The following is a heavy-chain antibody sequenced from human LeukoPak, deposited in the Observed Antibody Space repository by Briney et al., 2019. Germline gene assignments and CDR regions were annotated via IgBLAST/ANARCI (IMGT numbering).Heavy chain of an antibody. D-gene: IGHD6-13*01. Sequence: GGSLRLSCAASGFTFDDYTMHWVRQAPGKGLEWVSLISWDGGSTYYADSVKGRFTISRDNSKNSLYLQMNSLRTEDTALYYCAKGIAAADFFDYWGQGTLVTVFS. CDR2: ISWDGGST. CDR1: GFTFDDYT. V-gene: IGHV3-43*01. CDR3: AKGIAAADFFDY. J-gene: IGHJ4*02.